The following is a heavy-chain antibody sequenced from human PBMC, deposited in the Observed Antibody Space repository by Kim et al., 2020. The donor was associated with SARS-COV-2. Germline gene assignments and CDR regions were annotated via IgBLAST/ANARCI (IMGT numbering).Heavy chain of an antibody. CDR2: IYYSGST. Sequence: SETLSLTCTVSGGSISSSSYYWGWIRQPPGKGLEWIGSIYYSGSTYYNPSLKSRVTISVDTSKNQFSLKLSSVTAADTAVYYCARDSYYYDSSGYYSKYYYYGMDVWGQGTTVTVSS. V-gene: IGHV4-39*07. D-gene: IGHD3-22*01. CDR1: GGSISSSSYY. CDR3: ARDSYYYDSSGYYSKYYYYGMDV. J-gene: IGHJ6*02.